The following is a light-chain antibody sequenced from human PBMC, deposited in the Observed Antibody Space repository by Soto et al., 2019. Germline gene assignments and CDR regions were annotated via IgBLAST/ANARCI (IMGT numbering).Light chain of an antibody. CDR3: QQYNSYWT. CDR2: DAS. Sequence: DIQLTQSPSTLSASVGDRVTMTCRASQSISTGLAWYQQKPGKAPNLLIYDASSLETGVPSRLSGSGSGTEFTLTIRSLQPDDYATYYCQQYNSYWTFGQGTKVDIK. V-gene: IGKV1-5*01. J-gene: IGKJ1*01. CDR1: QSISTG.